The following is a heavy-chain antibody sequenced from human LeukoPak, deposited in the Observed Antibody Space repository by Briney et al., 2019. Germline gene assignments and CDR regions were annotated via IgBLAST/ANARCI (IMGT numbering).Heavy chain of an antibody. CDR2: ISGDGGST. CDR1: GFTFDDYA. D-gene: IGHD2/OR15-2a*01. Sequence: GSLRLSCAASGFTFDDYAMHWVRQAPGKGLEWVSLISGDGGSTYYADSVKGRFTISRDNSKNSLYLQMNSLRTEDTALYYCAKNVGSFYYFDYWGQGTLVTVSS. V-gene: IGHV3-43*02. J-gene: IGHJ4*02. CDR3: AKNVGSFYYFDY.